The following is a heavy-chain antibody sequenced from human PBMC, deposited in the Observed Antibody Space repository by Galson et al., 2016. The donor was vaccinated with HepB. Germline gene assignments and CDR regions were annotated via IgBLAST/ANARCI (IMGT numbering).Heavy chain of an antibody. CDR2: ISSSSSYI. D-gene: IGHD2-15*01. J-gene: IGHJ2*01. CDR3: ATRYCSGGSCYSAAPGYWYFDL. V-gene: IGHV3-21*01. CDR1: GFTFSSYS. Sequence: SLRLSCAASGFTFSSYSMNWVRQAPGKGLEWVSSISSSSSYIYYADSVKGRFTISRDNAKNSLYLQMNSLRDEDTAVYYCATRYCSGGSCYSAAPGYWYFDLWGRGTLVTVSS.